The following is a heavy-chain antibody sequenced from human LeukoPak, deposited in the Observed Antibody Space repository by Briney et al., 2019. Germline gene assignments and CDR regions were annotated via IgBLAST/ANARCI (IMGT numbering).Heavy chain of an antibody. CDR3: ARILGDDYVWGSYRPDDAFDI. CDR1: GYRFTSYW. D-gene: IGHD3-16*02. CDR2: SYSVASDT. V-gene: IGHV5-51*01. J-gene: IGHJ3*02. Sequence: GESLKISGQGSGYRFTSYWIGWVRQMRGKGLEWMGISYSVASDTTYRPSFQGQVTISAYTSTSTGSLRRCSLKPPHTPLCYTARILGDDYVWGSYRPDDAFDIWGQGTMVTVSS.